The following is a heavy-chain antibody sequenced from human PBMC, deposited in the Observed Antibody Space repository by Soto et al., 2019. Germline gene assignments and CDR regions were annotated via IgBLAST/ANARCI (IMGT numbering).Heavy chain of an antibody. V-gene: IGHV4-30-2*03. D-gene: IGHD2-15*01. Sequence: SETLSLTCAVSGGSISSGGYSWSWVRQPPGKGLEWIGYIYHSGSTYYNPSLKSRVTISVDTSKNQFSLKLSSVTAADTAVYYCARHLTYCGAGSCYSDFPYYGMDVWGQGTTVTAP. CDR1: GGSISSGGYS. J-gene: IGHJ6*02. CDR2: IYHSGST. CDR3: ARHLTYCGAGSCYSDFPYYGMDV.